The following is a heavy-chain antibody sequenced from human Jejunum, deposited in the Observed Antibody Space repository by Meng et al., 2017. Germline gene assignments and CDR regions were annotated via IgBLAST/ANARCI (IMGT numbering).Heavy chain of an antibody. J-gene: IGHJ4*02. V-gene: IGHV3-7*01. D-gene: IGHD4-11*01. CDR1: GFIFSNYW. Sequence: GESLKISCAASGFIFSNYWMSWVRQAPGKGLEWVAKIKQDGSEKFHAGSVEGRFTISRDNAKDSLYLQMNSLRAEDTAVYYCVRDAYSSGPDRDQWGQGTLVTVSS. CDR2: IKQDGSEK. CDR3: VRDAYSSGPDRDQ.